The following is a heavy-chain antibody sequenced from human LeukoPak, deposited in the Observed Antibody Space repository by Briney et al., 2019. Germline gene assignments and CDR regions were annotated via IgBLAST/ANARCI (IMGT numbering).Heavy chain of an antibody. CDR1: GGSIRGYY. CDR2: IYSSGST. V-gene: IGHV4-59*01. D-gene: IGHD6-13*01. Sequence: SETLSLTCNVSGGSIRGYYWSWIRQPPGKGLEWIGYIYSSGSTNYNPSLKSRVTMSVDTSKNQFSLKVSSVTAADTAVYYCARGGSSWYADYWGQGTLVTVSS. CDR3: ARGGSSWYADY. J-gene: IGHJ4*02.